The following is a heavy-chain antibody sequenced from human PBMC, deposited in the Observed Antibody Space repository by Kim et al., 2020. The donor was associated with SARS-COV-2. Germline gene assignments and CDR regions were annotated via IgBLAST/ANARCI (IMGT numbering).Heavy chain of an antibody. J-gene: IGHJ6*02. Sequence: YVDSLKGRFTNSRDNAKNSLYLQMNSLRAEDTAVYYCARDSSITGYGMDVWGQGTTVTVSS. V-gene: IGHV3-7*03. D-gene: IGHD1-20*01. CDR3: ARDSSITGYGMDV.